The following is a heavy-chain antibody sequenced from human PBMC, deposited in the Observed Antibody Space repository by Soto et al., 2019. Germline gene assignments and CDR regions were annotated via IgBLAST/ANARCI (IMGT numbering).Heavy chain of an antibody. J-gene: IGHJ4*02. Sequence: QLQLQESGPGLVKPSETLSLTCSVSGDSINSDIYYWGWIRQPPGKGLEWIGRIYYRGNTYYNPSLKTRVTISLDKSKSQFSLKLNSVTAADSAVYFCARLEGLATISYYFDSWGQGTLVTVSS. CDR2: IYYRGNT. V-gene: IGHV4-39*01. CDR1: GDSINSDIYY. CDR3: ARLEGLATISYYFDS. D-gene: IGHD3-9*01.